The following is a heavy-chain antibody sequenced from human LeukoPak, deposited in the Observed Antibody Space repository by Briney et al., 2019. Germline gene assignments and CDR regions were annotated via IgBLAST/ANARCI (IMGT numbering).Heavy chain of an antibody. D-gene: IGHD5/OR15-5a*01. CDR1: GFTLRNYW. CDR3: ARHLRRDMREAFDF. Sequence: GGSLRLSCAASGFTLRNYWMSWVRQAPGKGLEWVANIHQDGSEKYSVDSVKGRFTISRDNAKNSLYLQMNSLRAEDTAVYYCARHLRRDMREAFDFWGQGTMVTVSS. J-gene: IGHJ3*01. CDR2: IHQDGSEK. V-gene: IGHV3-7*02.